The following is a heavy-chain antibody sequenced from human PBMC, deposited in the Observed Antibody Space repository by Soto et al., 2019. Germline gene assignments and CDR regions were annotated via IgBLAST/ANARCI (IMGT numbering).Heavy chain of an antibody. D-gene: IGHD3-16*01. CDR3: ARAWGYYYYYGMDV. J-gene: IGHJ6*02. CDR1: GYTFTSYD. V-gene: IGHV1-8*01. CDR2: MNPNSGNT. Sequence: WASVKVSCKASGYTFTSYDINWVRQATGQGLEWMGWMNPNSGNTGYAQKFQGRVTMTRNTSISTAYMELSSLRSEDTAVYYCARAWGYYYYYGMDVWGQGTTVTVSS.